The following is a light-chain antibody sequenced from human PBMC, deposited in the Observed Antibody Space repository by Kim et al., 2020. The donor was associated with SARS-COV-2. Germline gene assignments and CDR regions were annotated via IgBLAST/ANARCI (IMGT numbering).Light chain of an antibody. CDR3: QQSYRTPPYT. Sequence: DIQMTQSPPSLSASVGDRVTITCRASHYITSYLNWYQLKPGKAPKLLIYGATNLQSGVPLRFSGSGVGTDFNLTITSLHADDSATYFCQQSYRTPPYTFGQGTKLEF. V-gene: IGKV1-39*01. J-gene: IGKJ2*01. CDR2: GAT. CDR1: HYITSY.